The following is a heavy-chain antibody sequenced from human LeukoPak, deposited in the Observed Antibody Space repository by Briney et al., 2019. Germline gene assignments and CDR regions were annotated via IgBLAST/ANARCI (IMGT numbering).Heavy chain of an antibody. V-gene: IGHV3-23*01. CDR3: AKLVTTALDY. Sequence: AGGSLRLSCAASGFTFSSYAMRWVRQTPGKGLEWVSAISDSGGSTYYADSVKGRFTISRDNSKNTLYLQMNNLRAEDTAIYYCAKLVTTALDYWGQGTLVTVSS. CDR1: GFTFSSYA. CDR2: ISDSGGST. J-gene: IGHJ4*02. D-gene: IGHD4-17*01.